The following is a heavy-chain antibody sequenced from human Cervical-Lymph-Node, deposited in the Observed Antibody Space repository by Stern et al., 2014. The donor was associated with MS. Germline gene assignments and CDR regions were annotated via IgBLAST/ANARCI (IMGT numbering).Heavy chain of an antibody. CDR1: GFSLSTNGMC. Sequence: QVTLRESGPALVKPTQTLTLTCTFSGFSLSTNGMCVSWIRQPPGKALEWLVLIDWDDDKYYSTSLKTRLTISKDTSKNQVVLTMTNMDPVDTATYYCARMEMTMNTFDIWGQGTMVTVSS. V-gene: IGHV2-70*01. CDR3: ARMEMTMNTFDI. CDR2: IDWDDDK. D-gene: IGHD4/OR15-4a*01. J-gene: IGHJ3*02.